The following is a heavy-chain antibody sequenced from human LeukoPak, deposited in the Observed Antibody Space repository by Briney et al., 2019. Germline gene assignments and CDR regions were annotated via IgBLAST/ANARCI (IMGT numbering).Heavy chain of an antibody. Sequence: GGSLRLSCAASGLTFSSYNMNWVRQAPGKGLEWVSSISSSSSYIYYADSVKGRFTISRDNSKNTLYLQMNSLRAEDTAVYYCARGATYYYDSSGYSDYWGQGTLVTVSS. V-gene: IGHV3-21*04. CDR2: ISSSSSYI. CDR3: ARGATYYYDSSGYSDY. J-gene: IGHJ4*02. D-gene: IGHD3-22*01. CDR1: GLTFSSYN.